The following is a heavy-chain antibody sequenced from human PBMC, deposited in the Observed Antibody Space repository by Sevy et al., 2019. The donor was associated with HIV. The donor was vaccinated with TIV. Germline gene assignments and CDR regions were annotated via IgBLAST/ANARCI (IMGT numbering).Heavy chain of an antibody. D-gene: IGHD5-18*01. J-gene: IGHJ4*02. CDR1: GFTFSDSW. CDR2: INDDGSRL. Sequence: GGSLRLSCVASGFTFSDSWMTWVRQAPGKGLERIAFINDDGSRLGYVDSVRGRFTISRENTKNSLYLQRNSLRAEDTAVYFCARDRAYSALDYWGQGTLVTVSS. CDR3: ARDRAYSALDY. V-gene: IGHV3-7*01.